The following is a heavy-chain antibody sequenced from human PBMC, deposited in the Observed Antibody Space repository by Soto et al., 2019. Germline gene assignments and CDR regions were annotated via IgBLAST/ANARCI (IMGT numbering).Heavy chain of an antibody. CDR2: SRTKANFYST. V-gene: IGHV3-72*01. D-gene: IGHD5-12*01. J-gene: IGHJ4*02. Sequence: EVQLVESGGGLVQPGGSLRLSCAASGFTFSDHYMDWVRQAPGKGLEWVGRSRTKANFYSTEYAESVKGRFTISRDDSKNSLYLQMNSLKTEDTAVYYCARASRVVVALDYWGQGTLVTVSS. CDR3: ARASRVVVALDY. CDR1: GFTFSDHY.